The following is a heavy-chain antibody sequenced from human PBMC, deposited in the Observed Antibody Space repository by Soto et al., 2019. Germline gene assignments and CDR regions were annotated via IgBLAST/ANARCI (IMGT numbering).Heavy chain of an antibody. Sequence: GGSMRVSWAAAGGKFRDYGMSWVRQAPGKGLEWVSYIGIGSSTKYYADSVKGRFTISRDNAKNSLYLQMNSLRAEDTAVYYCARDQLYYNDISGRPLNAFDVWGQGTMVTVSS. V-gene: IGHV3-48*01. CDR3: ARDQLYYNDISGRPLNAFDV. CDR2: IGIGSSTK. CDR1: GGKFRDYG. D-gene: IGHD3-22*01. J-gene: IGHJ3*01.